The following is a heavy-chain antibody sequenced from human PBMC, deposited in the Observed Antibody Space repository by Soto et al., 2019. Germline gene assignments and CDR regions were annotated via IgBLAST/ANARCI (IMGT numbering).Heavy chain of an antibody. J-gene: IGHJ4*02. CDR2: VSPNGQGI. V-gene: IGHV3-23*01. Sequence: LRLSCAASGFTLGRYGMSWVRQAPGKGLEWVSAVSPNGQGIYYADSVRGRFTISRDFSKNTVFLHMDSLRAEDTAVYYCAKDRDYPRDYFHYWGQGTLVTVS. D-gene: IGHD3-10*01. CDR1: GFTLGRYG. CDR3: AKDRDYPRDYFHY.